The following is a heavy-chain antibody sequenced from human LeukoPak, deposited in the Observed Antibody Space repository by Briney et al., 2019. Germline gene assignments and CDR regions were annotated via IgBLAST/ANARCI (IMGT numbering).Heavy chain of an antibody. CDR3: ARVRGQLSILNYYYYYGMDV. D-gene: IGHD6-6*01. Sequence: SETLSLTCAVYGGSFSGYYWSWIRQPPGKGLEWIGEINHSGSTNYNPSLKSRVTISVDTSKNQFSLKLSSVTAADTAVYYCARVRGQLSILNYYYYYGMDVWDQGTTVTVSS. CDR2: INHSGST. J-gene: IGHJ6*02. V-gene: IGHV4-34*01. CDR1: GGSFSGYY.